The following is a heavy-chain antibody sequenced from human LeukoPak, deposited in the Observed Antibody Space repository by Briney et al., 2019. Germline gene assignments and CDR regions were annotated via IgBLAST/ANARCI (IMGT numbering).Heavy chain of an antibody. Sequence: SETLSLTCTVSGGSISSYYWSRIRQPPGKGLEWIGYIYYSGSTNYSPSLKSRVTISVDTSKNHFSLKLSSVTSADTAVYYCARTVAPPDWYFDLWGRGTLVTVSS. CDR2: IYYSGST. J-gene: IGHJ2*01. CDR1: GGSISSYY. CDR3: ARTVAPPDWYFDL. V-gene: IGHV4-59*01. D-gene: IGHD4-17*01.